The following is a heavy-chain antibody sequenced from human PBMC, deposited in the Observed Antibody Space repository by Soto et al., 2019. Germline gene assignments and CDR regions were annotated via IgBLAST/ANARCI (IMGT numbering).Heavy chain of an antibody. D-gene: IGHD5-12*01. CDR3: TRDGS. CDR1: GFPFSSYA. V-gene: IGHV3-48*01. Sequence: EVQLVESGGGLVQPGGSLRLSCPASGFPFSSYAMNWVRQTPDKGLEWLSYISDSGSTIHYADSVKGRFTISRDNAKNSLYLQMNSLRADDTAVYYCTRDGSWGQGTLVTVSS. CDR2: ISDSGSTI. J-gene: IGHJ5*02.